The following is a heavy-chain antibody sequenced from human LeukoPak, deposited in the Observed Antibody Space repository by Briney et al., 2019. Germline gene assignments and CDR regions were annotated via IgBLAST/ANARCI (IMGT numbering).Heavy chain of an antibody. D-gene: IGHD6-13*01. CDR3: ARASLASAGTRF. V-gene: IGHV1-2*02. CDR1: GYTFSGYY. Sequence: ALVKVSCKASGYTFSGYYIHWVRQAPGRGLEWVGWINARNGDTNYAQKFQGRVILTRDTSITTSYMEVISLTSDDTAVYYCARASLASAGTRFWGQGTLVIVSS. CDR2: INARNGDT. J-gene: IGHJ1*01.